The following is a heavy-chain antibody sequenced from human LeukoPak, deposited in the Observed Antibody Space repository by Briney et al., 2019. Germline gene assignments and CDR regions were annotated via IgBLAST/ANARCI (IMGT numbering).Heavy chain of an antibody. CDR1: GFSISSSNHY. CDR3: ARGGNAFDI. D-gene: IGHD1-26*01. J-gene: IGHJ3*02. CDR2: INFVGTT. V-gene: IGHV4-39*07. Sequence: KPSETLSLTCTVSGFSISSSNHYWGWIRQPPGKGLEWIGNINFVGTTYYNPPLKSRVSISVDTSKNQVSLKLSSVTAADTAVYYCARGGNAFDIWGQGTMVTVSS.